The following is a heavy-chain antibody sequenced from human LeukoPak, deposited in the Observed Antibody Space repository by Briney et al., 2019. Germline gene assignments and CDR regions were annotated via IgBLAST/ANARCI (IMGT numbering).Heavy chain of an antibody. Sequence: SETLSLTCTVSGGSISSSSYYWGWIRQPPGKGLEWIGSIYYSGSTYYNPSLKSRVTISVDTSKNQFSLKLSSVTAADTAVYYCARHGYCSSTSCYRAYDAFDIWGQGTMVTVSS. CDR2: IYYSGST. CDR1: GGSISSSSYY. J-gene: IGHJ3*02. D-gene: IGHD2-2*03. CDR3: ARHGYCSSTSCYRAYDAFDI. V-gene: IGHV4-39*01.